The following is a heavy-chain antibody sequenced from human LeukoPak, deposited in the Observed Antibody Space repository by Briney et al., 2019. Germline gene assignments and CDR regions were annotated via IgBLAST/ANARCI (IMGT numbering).Heavy chain of an antibody. D-gene: IGHD5-18*01. J-gene: IGHJ5*02. V-gene: IGHV4-39*07. CDR1: GGSISSSSYY. Sequence: SETLSLTCTVSGGSISSSSYYWGWIRQPPGKGLEWIGNIYFSENTYYNPSLKSRVTISVDTSKNQFSLKLSSVTAADTAVYYCARGRRYSYGYGSNWFDPWGQGTLVTVSS. CDR3: ARGRRYSYGYGSNWFDP. CDR2: IYFSENT.